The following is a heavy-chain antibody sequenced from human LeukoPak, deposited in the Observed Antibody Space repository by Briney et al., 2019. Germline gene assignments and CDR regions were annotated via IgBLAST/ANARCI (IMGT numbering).Heavy chain of an antibody. CDR3: ARDYCSGGSCYVGY. D-gene: IGHD2-15*01. J-gene: IGHJ4*02. V-gene: IGHV4-61*02. Sequence: SETLSLTCTVSGGSISSGGYYWSWIRQHPGKGLEWIGRIYTSGSTNYNPSLKSRVTMSVDTSKNQFSLKLSSVTAADTAVYYCARDYCSGGSCYVGYWGQGTLVTVSS. CDR2: IYTSGST. CDR1: GGSISSGGYY.